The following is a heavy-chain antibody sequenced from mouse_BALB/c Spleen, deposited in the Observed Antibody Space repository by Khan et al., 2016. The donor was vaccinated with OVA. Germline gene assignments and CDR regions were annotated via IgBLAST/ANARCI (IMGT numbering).Heavy chain of an antibody. J-gene: IGHJ2*01. V-gene: IGHV3-2*02. Sequence: EVKLLESGPGLLKPSQSLSLTCTVTGYSITSDYVWYWIRQFPGNKLERMAYISYSGSTTYSPSLTSRISITRNTSKKQFFLQFNSVTTEDKATCYYAGGRLLLQYPDYFDYWGQGTTLTVSS. CDR2: ISYSGST. D-gene: IGHD1-1*01. CDR1: GYSITSDYV. CDR3: AGGRLLLQYPDYFDY.